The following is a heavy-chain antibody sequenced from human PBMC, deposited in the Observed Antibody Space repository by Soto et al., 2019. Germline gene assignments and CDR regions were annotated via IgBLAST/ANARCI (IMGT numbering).Heavy chain of an antibody. J-gene: IGHJ6*02. CDR2: MTSSGDSV. D-gene: IGHD3-3*01. V-gene: IGHV3-48*03. CDR3: ARDNYPTKIFGDYGMDV. CDR1: GFSFSVFN. Sequence: EEQLVESGGGLVQPGGSLTLSCAASGFSFSVFNMNWVRQAPGKGLEWVSYMTSSGDSVYYSDSVKGRFTISRDNAKNSLFLQMNSLRAEDTAVYFCARDNYPTKIFGDYGMDVWGQGTTVIVSS.